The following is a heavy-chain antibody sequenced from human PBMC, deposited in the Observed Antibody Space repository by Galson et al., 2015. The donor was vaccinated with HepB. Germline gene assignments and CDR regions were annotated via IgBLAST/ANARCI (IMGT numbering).Heavy chain of an antibody. CDR3: ARKTTCSSTSCSDAFDI. Sequence: SGAEVKKPGESLKISCKGSGYSFTSYWIGWVRQMPGKGLEWMGIIYPGDSDTRYSPSFQGQVTISADKSISTAYLQWSSLKASDTAMYYCARKTTCSSTSCSDAFDIWGQGTMVTVSS. J-gene: IGHJ3*02. D-gene: IGHD2-2*01. V-gene: IGHV5-51*03. CDR1: GYSFTSYW. CDR2: IYPGDSDT.